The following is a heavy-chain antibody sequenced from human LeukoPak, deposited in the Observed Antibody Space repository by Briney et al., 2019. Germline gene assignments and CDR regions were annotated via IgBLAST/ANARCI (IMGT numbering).Heavy chain of an antibody. Sequence: GGSLRLSCAASGFTVSSNYMSWVRQAPGKGLEWVSVIYSGGSTYYADSVKGRFTISRDNSKNTLYLQMNSLRAEDTAVYYCARESAYCGGDCPLDYWGQGTLVTVSS. CDR1: GFTVSSNY. CDR2: IYSGGST. V-gene: IGHV3-53*01. CDR3: ARESAYCGGDCPLDY. J-gene: IGHJ4*02. D-gene: IGHD2-21*02.